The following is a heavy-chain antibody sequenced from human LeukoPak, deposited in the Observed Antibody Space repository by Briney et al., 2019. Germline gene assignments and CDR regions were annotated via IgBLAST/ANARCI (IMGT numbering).Heavy chain of an antibody. CDR2: IQYEGSNK. V-gene: IGHV3-30*02. D-gene: IGHD2-2*01. J-gene: IGHJ4*02. CDR1: GFTFSTYG. CDR3: AKPDCRSITCHPSFDY. Sequence: GGSLRLSCAASGFTFSTYGMHWVRQAPGKGLEWVAFIQYEGSNKYYTDSVKGRFTISRDNSRNTLSLQVNSLRADDTALYYCAKPDCRSITCHPSFDYWGQGTLVTVSS.